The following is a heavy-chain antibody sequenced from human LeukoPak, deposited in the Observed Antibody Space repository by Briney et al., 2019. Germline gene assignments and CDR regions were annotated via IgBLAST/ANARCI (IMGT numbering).Heavy chain of an antibody. CDR3: ARVRQQPLTRLLYY. V-gene: IGHV4-34*01. CDR1: GGSFSGYY. CDR2: INHSGST. Sequence: PSETLSLTCAVYGGSFSGYYWSWIRQPPGKGLEWIGEINHSGSTNYNPSLKSRVTISVDTSKNQFSLKLSSVTAADTAVYYCARVRQQPLTRLLYYWGEGTLVTVSS. D-gene: IGHD6-13*01. J-gene: IGHJ4*02.